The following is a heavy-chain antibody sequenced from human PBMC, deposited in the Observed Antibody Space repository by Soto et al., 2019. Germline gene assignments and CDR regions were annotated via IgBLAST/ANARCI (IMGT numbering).Heavy chain of an antibody. CDR3: ARDPTYYYDSSGYYPNDY. CDR1: GYTFTSYG. Sequence: ASVKVSCKASGYTFTSYGISWVRTAPGQRLEWMGWISAYNGNTNYAQKLQGRVTMTTDTSTSTAYMELRSLRSDVTAVYYCARDPTYYYDSSGYYPNDYWGQGTLVTVSS. J-gene: IGHJ4*02. D-gene: IGHD3-22*01. CDR2: ISAYNGNT. V-gene: IGHV1-18*01.